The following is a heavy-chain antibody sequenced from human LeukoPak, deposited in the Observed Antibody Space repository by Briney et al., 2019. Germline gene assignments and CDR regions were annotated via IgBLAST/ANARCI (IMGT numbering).Heavy chain of an antibody. D-gene: IGHD4-23*01. V-gene: IGHV3-30*02. Sequence: GGSLRLSCAASGFTISTYVMHWVRQAPGKGLEWMTFIQAGGDEKYYAESVKGRFTVSRDNSKNTLYLQMNSLRAEDTAVYYCARDTPGYGGDDFDYWGQGALVTVSS. CDR2: IQAGGDEK. CDR1: GFTISTYV. CDR3: ARDTPGYGGDDFDY. J-gene: IGHJ4*02.